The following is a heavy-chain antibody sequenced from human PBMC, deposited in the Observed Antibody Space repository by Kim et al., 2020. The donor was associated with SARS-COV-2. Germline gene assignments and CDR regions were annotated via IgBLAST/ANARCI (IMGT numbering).Heavy chain of an antibody. D-gene: IGHD6-13*01. CDR1: GFTFSSYA. V-gene: IGHV3-30*04. Sequence: GGSLRLSCAASGFTFSSYAMHWVRQAPGKGLEWVAVISYDGSNKYYADSVKGRFTISRDNSKNTLYLQMNSLRAEDTAVYYCARFLQYSSSWTIDYWGQGTLVTVSS. J-gene: IGHJ4*02. CDR3: ARFLQYSSSWTIDY. CDR2: ISYDGSNK.